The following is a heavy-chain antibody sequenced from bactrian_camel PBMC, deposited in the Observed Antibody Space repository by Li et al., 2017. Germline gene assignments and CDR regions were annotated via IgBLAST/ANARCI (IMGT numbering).Heavy chain of an antibody. V-gene: IGHV3-2*01. D-gene: IGHD6*01. J-gene: IGHJ6*01. CDR2: IYSDGSNT. CDR3: ATDGVVVAGTTTPPFGY. Sequence: VQLVESGGGSVQAGGSLRLSCTASRFTFDDSTGMGWYRQAPGKGLEWVSSIYSDGSNTYYADSVKGRFTISRDNAKNTVYLQMNSLKSEYTALYYCATDGVVVAGTTTPPFGYWGQGTQVTVS. CDR1: RFTFDDSTG.